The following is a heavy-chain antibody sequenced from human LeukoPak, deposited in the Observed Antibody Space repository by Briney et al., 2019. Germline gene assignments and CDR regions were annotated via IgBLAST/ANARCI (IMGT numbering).Heavy chain of an antibody. CDR1: GYTFTSYG. Sequence: ASVKVSCKASGYTFTSYGISWVRQAPGQGPEWMGWISVYNGNTNYAQKLQGRVTMTTDTSTSTAYMELRSLRSDDTAVYYCARGASSYYDSSDYFDYWGQGTLVTVSS. J-gene: IGHJ4*02. V-gene: IGHV1-18*01. CDR3: ARGASSYYDSSDYFDY. D-gene: IGHD3-22*01. CDR2: ISVYNGNT.